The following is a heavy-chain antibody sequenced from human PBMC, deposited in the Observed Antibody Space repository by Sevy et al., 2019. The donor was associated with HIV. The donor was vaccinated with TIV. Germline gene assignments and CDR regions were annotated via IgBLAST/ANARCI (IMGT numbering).Heavy chain of an antibody. Sequence: GGSLRLSCVVSGFTFRNYWMSWVRQAPGKGLEWVANINQNGTEIYSVDSVKGRFTFSRDNTKNSVYLQMNSLIAEDTAIYYCAINSDYGMDAWGQGTTVTVSS. CDR3: AINSDYGMDA. V-gene: IGHV3-7*01. J-gene: IGHJ6*02. CDR2: INQNGTEI. D-gene: IGHD4-4*01. CDR1: GFTFRNYW.